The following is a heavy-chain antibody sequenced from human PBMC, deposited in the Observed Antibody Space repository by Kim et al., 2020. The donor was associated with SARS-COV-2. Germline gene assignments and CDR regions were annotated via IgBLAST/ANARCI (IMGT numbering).Heavy chain of an antibody. D-gene: IGHD2-15*01. J-gene: IGHJ5*02. Sequence: SETLSLTCTVSGGSISSYYWTWIRQPAGKGLEWVGYVQMSDNIKYNPSLRGRATMSVDTPNNKFSLKLISVTAADTAMYYCVRGCIGGPCDPWGQGIQVTVSS. CDR2: VQMSDNI. V-gene: IGHV4-4*07. CDR1: GGSISSYY. CDR3: VRGCIGGPCDP.